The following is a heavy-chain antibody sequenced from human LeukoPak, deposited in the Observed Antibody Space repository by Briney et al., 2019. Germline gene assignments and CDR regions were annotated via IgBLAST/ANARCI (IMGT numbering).Heavy chain of an antibody. CDR1: GFTFSSHW. V-gene: IGHV3-74*03. CDR2: INSDGSST. D-gene: IGHD2-15*01. CDR3: ARGLEYCSGGSCYRYFDL. Sequence: PGGSLRLSCAASGFTFSSHWMHWVRQAPGKGLVWVSHINSDGSSTTYADSVKGRFTISRDNAKNTLYLQMNSLRAEDTAVYYCARGLEYCSGGSCYRYFDLWGRGTLVTVS. J-gene: IGHJ2*01.